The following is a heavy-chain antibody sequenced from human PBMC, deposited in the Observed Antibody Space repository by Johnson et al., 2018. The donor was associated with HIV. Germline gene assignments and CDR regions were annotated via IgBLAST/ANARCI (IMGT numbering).Heavy chain of an antibody. Sequence: VQLVESGGGVVQPWRSLRLSCAASGFTFSSYAMHWVRQAPGKGLEWVAVISYDGSNKYYADSVKGRFTISRDNSMHTMYLQMNSLRAEDTAVYYCAGQVRAFDIWGQGTMVTVSS. V-gene: IGHV3-30*04. CDR2: ISYDGSNK. CDR1: GFTFSSYA. CDR3: AGQVRAFDI. J-gene: IGHJ3*02. D-gene: IGHD6-19*01.